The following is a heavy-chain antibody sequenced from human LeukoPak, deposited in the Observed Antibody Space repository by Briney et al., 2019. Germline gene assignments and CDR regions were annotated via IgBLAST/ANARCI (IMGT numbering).Heavy chain of an antibody. V-gene: IGHV4-34*01. D-gene: IGHD3-22*01. CDR1: GGSFSGYY. CDR2: INHSGST. J-gene: IGHJ3*02. CDR3: AGDYYDSSGLDAFDI. Sequence: SETLSLTCAVYGGSFSGYYWSWIRQPPGKGLEWIGEINHSGSTNYNPSLKSRVTISVDTSKNQFSLKLSSVTAADTAVYYCAGDYYDSSGLDAFDIWGQGTMVTVSS.